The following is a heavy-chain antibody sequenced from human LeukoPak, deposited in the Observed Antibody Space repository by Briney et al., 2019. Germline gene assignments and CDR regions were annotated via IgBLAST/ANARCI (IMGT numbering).Heavy chain of an antibody. CDR3: ARDPGGRRVFDY. CDR1: GYTFTNFG. CDR2: ISAYNDAT. Sequence: ASVKVSCKASGYTFTNFGISWVRQAPGQGLEWMGWISAYNDATNYAQRLQGRVAMTTDTSTSTAYMELRNLRSDDTAVYYCARDPGGRRVFDYWGQGTLVTVSS. V-gene: IGHV1-18*01. J-gene: IGHJ4*02. D-gene: IGHD3-10*01.